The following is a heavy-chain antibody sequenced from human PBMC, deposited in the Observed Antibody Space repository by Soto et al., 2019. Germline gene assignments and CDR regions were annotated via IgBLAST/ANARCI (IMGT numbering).Heavy chain of an antibody. CDR1: GFTFSSYG. V-gene: IGHV3-33*01. Sequence: QVQLVESGGGVVQRGRSLRLSCAASGFTFSSYGRHGVRQAPGKGREWVAVIWDDGSNKYYAHSVNGRFTISRDNSKNTLYLQMNSLSAEDTAVYYCARGFEYPLGWGQGTLVTVSS. CDR3: ARGFEYPLG. D-gene: IGHD3-16*01. CDR2: IWDDGSNK. J-gene: IGHJ4*02.